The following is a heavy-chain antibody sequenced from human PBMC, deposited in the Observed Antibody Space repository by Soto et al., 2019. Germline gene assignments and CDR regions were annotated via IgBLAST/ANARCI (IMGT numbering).Heavy chain of an antibody. V-gene: IGHV3-30*18. CDR1: GFTFSSYG. CDR3: AKDGGGYSSSWYDKPFDY. D-gene: IGHD6-13*01. Sequence: GGSLRLSCAASGFTFSSYGMHWVRQAPGKGLEWVAVISYDGSNKYYADSVKGRFTISRDNSKNTLYLQMNSLRAEDTAVYYCAKDGGGYSSSWYDKPFDYWRHGTLATVSS. J-gene: IGHJ4*01. CDR2: ISYDGSNK.